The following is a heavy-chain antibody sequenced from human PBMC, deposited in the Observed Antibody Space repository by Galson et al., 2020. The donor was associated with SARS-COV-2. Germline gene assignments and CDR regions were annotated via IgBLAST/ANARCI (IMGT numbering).Heavy chain of an antibody. D-gene: IGHD4-17*01. CDR2: IIPIPIVDIV. Sequence: GASVKVSCKASGDTFSSNSITWVRQAPGQGLEWMGRIIPIPIVDIVNYAQEFQGRLTITADKSTSTAYMELNSLTPDDSAVYYCARSDYGDYGVCDYWGQGTQITVSS. CDR1: GDTFSSNS. CDR3: ARSDYGDYGVCDY. V-gene: IGHV1-69*02. J-gene: IGHJ4*02.